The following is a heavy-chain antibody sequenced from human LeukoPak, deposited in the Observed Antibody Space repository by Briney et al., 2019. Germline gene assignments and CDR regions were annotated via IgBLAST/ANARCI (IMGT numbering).Heavy chain of an antibody. J-gene: IGHJ5*02. Sequence: GGSLRLSCAASGFTDYMTWVRQAPGKGLEWVSVIYSGGSTYYAASVKGRFSVSRDNSKNTVYLQMNSLRAEDTAVYYCARDNGEWRLNWFDHWGQGTLVTVSS. D-gene: IGHD2-8*01. V-gene: IGHV3-53*01. CDR1: GFTDY. CDR3: ARDNGEWRLNWFDH. CDR2: IYSGGST.